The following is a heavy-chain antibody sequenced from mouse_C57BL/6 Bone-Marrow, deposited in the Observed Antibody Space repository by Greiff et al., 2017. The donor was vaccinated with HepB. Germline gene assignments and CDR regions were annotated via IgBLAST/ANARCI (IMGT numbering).Heavy chain of an antibody. D-gene: IGHD4-1*02. CDR1: GYTFTSYT. V-gene: IGHV1-4*01. CDR3: APTGIGDY. J-gene: IGHJ2*01. CDR2: INPSSGYT. Sequence: QVQLKESGAELARPGASVKMSCKASGYTFTSYTMHWVKQRPGQGLEWIGYINPSSGYTKYNQKFKDKATLTADKSSRTAYMQLSSLTSEDSAVYYCAPTGIGDYWGQGTTLTVSS.